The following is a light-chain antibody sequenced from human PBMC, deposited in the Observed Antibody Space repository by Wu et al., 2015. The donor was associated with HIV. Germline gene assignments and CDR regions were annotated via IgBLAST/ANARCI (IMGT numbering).Light chain of an antibody. CDR1: RSISNY. V-gene: IGKV1-39*01. CDR2: AAS. Sequence: DIQMTQSPSSLSASVGDRVTITCRASRSISNYLNWYQQKPGKAPKLLIYAASSLQSGVPSRFSGSGSGTDFTLTISSLQPEDFATYFCQQSYSNLWTFGQGTKVEIK. J-gene: IGKJ1*01. CDR3: QQSYSNLWT.